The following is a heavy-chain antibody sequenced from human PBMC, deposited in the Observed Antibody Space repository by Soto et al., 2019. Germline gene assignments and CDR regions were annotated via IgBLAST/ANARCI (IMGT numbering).Heavy chain of an antibody. J-gene: IGHJ5*02. Sequence: SGPTPVNPTQTLTLNCIFSSFSLRTRGAGVGWIRQPPGKTLERLGFIYWNDDKRYSPSLKSRLTITKDTSKNQLVLTITNMDPLDRATYYCSKSGSGGWYGWFDPWGQGTLVTVSS. CDR2: IYWNDDK. CDR1: SFSLRTRGAG. V-gene: IGHV2-5*01. CDR3: SKSGSGGWYGWFDP. D-gene: IGHD6-19*01.